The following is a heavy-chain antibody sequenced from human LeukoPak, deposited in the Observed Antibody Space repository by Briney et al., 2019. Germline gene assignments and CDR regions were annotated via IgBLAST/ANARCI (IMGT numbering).Heavy chain of an antibody. J-gene: IGHJ3*02. D-gene: IGHD2-15*01. CDR2: INPDSGAT. CDR1: GYTFSGYY. CDR3: ARSYCRGGSCYAYDAFDI. Sequence: ASVKVSCKASGYTFSGYYMHWVRQAPGQGLEWMGWINPDSGATNYAQNFQGRVTMTRDTSINTAYMELSGLRSDDTAVYYCARSYCRGGSCYAYDAFDIWGQGTMVTVSS. V-gene: IGHV1-2*02.